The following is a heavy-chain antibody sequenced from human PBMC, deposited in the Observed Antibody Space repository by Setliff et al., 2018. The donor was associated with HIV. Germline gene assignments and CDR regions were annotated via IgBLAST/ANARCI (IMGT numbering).Heavy chain of an antibody. CDR2: NYSSGST. D-gene: IGHD4-4*01. CDR3: ARVTDDYSRYFYYMDV. Sequence: SETLSLTCTVSGGSISSYYWNWIRQPPGRGLEWIGLNYSSGSTNYNPSLKSRVTMSVDTSRNQFSLKLSSVTAADTAVYYCARVTDDYSRYFYYMDVWGKGTTVTVSS. J-gene: IGHJ6*03. V-gene: IGHV4-59*01. CDR1: GGSISSYY.